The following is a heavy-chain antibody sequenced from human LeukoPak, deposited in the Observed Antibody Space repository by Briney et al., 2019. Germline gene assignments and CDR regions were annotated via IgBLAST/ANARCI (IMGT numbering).Heavy chain of an antibody. D-gene: IGHD3-22*01. CDR3: ARVSHYYDSSGYYFY. V-gene: IGHV1-18*01. CDR2: ISAYNGNT. CDR1: GGTFSSYA. J-gene: IGHJ4*02. Sequence: ASVKVSCKASGGTFSSYAISWVRQAPGQGLEWMGWISAYNGNTNYAQKLQGRVTMTTDTSTSTAYMELRSLRSDDTAVYYCARVSHYYDSSGYYFYWGQGTLVTVSS.